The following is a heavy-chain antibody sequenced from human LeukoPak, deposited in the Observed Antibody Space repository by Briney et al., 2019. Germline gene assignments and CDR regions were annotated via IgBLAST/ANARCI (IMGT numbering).Heavy chain of an antibody. CDR3: AKSTTVTTQQRGYFDY. CDR1: GFTFSSYG. J-gene: IGHJ4*02. D-gene: IGHD4-11*01. CDR2: ISYDESNK. V-gene: IGHV3-30*18. Sequence: PGGSLRLSCAASGFTFSSYGMHWVRQAPGKGLEWVAVISYDESNKYFADSVKGRSTISRDNPKNTLYLQMNSLRTEDTAVYYCAKSTTVTTQQRGYFDYWGQGTLVTVSS.